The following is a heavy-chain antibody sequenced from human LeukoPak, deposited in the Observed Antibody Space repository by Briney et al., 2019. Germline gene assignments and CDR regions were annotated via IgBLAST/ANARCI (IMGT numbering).Heavy chain of an antibody. Sequence: GGSLRLSCAASGFTFSSYWMSWARQAPGKGLEWVANIKQDGSEKYYVDSVKGRFTISRDNAKNSLYLQMNSLRAEDTAVYYCARDEDYGGNPNFDYWGQGTLVTVSS. V-gene: IGHV3-7*01. J-gene: IGHJ4*02. CDR1: GFTFSSYW. D-gene: IGHD4-23*01. CDR2: IKQDGSEK. CDR3: ARDEDYGGNPNFDY.